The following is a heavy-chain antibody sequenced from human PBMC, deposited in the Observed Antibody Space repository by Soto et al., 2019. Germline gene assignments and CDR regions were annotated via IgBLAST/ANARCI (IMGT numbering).Heavy chain of an antibody. Sequence: ASVKVSCKASGYNFTQYGLHWVRRAPGQRPEWMGWVNAGNGNTKYPLKLQGRVTITRDTSASTAHMELNSLRAEDTAVYYCARESITMVRGVIPYMDVWGKGTTVTVSS. CDR1: GYNFTQYG. CDR2: VNAGNGNT. D-gene: IGHD3-10*01. V-gene: IGHV1-3*01. CDR3: ARESITMVRGVIPYMDV. J-gene: IGHJ6*03.